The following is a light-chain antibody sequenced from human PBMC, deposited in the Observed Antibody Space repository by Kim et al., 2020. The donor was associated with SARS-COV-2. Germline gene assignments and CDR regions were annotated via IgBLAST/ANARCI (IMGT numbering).Light chain of an antibody. J-gene: IGLJ3*02. CDR2: RDT. Sequence: SYELTQPPSVSVSPGQTARITCSGVALSKQYAYWYHQKPGQAPILVMYRDTERPSGIPERFSGSSSGTTVTLTISGVRAEDEADYYCQSADSTGAWVFGGGTQLTVL. V-gene: IGLV3-25*03. CDR3: QSADSTGAWV. CDR1: ALSKQY.